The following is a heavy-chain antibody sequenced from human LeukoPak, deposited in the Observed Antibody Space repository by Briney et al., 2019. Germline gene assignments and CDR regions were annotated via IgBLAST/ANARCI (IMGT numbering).Heavy chain of an antibody. CDR2: IWYDGSNK. D-gene: IGHD2-15*01. J-gene: IGHJ4*02. CDR3: ATDRRDCSGATCFNFDY. V-gene: IGHV3-33*08. CDR1: GLXFSSYS. Sequence: PGGSLRLSCVVSGLXFSSYSITWVRQAPGKGLEWVAVIWYDGSNKYYADSVKGRFTISRDNSKNTLYLQMNSLRAEDTSVYYCATDRRDCSGATCFNFDYWGQGTLVTVSS.